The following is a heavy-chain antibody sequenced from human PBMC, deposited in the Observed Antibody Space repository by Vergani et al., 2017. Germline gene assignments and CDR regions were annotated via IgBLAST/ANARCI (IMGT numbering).Heavy chain of an antibody. J-gene: IGHJ4*02. V-gene: IGHV3-53*04. D-gene: IGHD3-22*01. Sequence: EVQLVESGGGLVQPGGSLRLSCAASGFTVSSNYMSWVRQAPGKGLEWVSVIYSGGSTYYADSVKGRFTISRHNSKNTLYLQMNSLKTEDTAVYYCTTDGPTYYYDSSGYYYEAYWGQGTLVTVSS. CDR2: IYSGGST. CDR1: GFTVSSNY. CDR3: TTDGPTYYYDSSGYYYEAY.